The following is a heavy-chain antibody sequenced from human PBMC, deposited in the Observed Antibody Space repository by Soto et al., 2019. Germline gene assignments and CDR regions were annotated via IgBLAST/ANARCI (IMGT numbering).Heavy chain of an antibody. V-gene: IGHV4-30-4*02. Sequence: PSETLSLTCTVSGGSISSGDYYWSWIRQPPGKGLEWIGYIYYSGCTYYNPSLKSRVTISVDTSKNQFSLKLNAVTAADTAVYYCARDLWGYCGTDCYPLDVWGQGTTVTVSS. J-gene: IGHJ6*02. D-gene: IGHD2-21*02. CDR1: GGSISSGDYY. CDR2: IYYSGCT. CDR3: ARDLWGYCGTDCYPLDV.